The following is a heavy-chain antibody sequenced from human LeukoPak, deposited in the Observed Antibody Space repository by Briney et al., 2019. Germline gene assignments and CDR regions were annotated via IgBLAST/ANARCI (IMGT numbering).Heavy chain of an antibody. D-gene: IGHD5-12*01. CDR3: ARGEVATTNYYGMDV. V-gene: IGHV3-21*05. Sequence: GGSLRLSCVASGFTFRSYAMNWVRQAPGKGLEWVSYMSSDSSFINYADSVKGRFTISRDNAKNSLFLQMDSPRADDTAVYYCARGEVATTNYYGMDVWGQGTTVTVSS. J-gene: IGHJ6*02. CDR2: MSSDSSFI. CDR1: GFTFRSYA.